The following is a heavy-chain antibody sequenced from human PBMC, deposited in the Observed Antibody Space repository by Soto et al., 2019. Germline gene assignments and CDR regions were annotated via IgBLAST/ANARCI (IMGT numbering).Heavy chain of an antibody. V-gene: IGHV3-13*01. CDR3: ARAPAYCSSTSCHNTFDY. CDR2: IGTAGDT. D-gene: IGHD2-2*02. CDR1: GVTFSSYD. J-gene: IGHJ4*02. Sequence: GGSLRLSCAASGVTFSSYDMHWVRQATGKGLEWVSAIGTAGDTYYPGSVKGRFTISRENAKNSLYLQMNSLRAEDTAVYYCARAPAYCSSTSCHNTFDYWGQGTLVTVSS.